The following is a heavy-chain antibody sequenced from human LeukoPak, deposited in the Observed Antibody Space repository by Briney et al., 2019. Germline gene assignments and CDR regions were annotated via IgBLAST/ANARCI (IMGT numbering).Heavy chain of an antibody. CDR2: INPNSGGT. CDR1: GYTFTAYY. V-gene: IGHV1-2*02. CDR3: ARAPRDGRTLDY. J-gene: IGHJ4*02. Sequence: GASVKVSCKTSGYTFTAYYVHWVRQAPGQGLEWMGWINPNSGGTNYAQKFQGRVTMTRDTSISTAYMELSRLRSDDTAVYYCARAPRDGRTLDYWGQGTLVTVSS. D-gene: IGHD5-24*01.